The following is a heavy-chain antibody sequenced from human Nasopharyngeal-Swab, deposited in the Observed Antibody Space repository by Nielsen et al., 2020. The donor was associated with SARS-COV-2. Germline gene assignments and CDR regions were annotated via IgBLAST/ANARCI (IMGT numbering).Heavy chain of an antibody. Sequence: GESLKISCGSSGFRLSDYWMHWFRQVPGKGLEWVARVNEDGTTITYADSVKGRFTISRDYAKNTLFLRMRSLRDDDTAVYYCTRDVSGPVDLWGLGILVAVSS. D-gene: IGHD1-26*01. J-gene: IGHJ4*01. V-gene: IGHV3-74*03. CDR3: TRDVSGPVDL. CDR1: GFRLSDYW. CDR2: VNEDGTTI.